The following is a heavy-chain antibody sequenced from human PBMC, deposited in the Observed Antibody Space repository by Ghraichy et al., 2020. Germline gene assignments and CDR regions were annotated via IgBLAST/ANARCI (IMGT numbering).Heavy chain of an antibody. CDR1: GGSINNYY. V-gene: IGHV4-59*08. J-gene: IGHJ4*02. CDR3: ARASTSQLYYFDY. D-gene: IGHD1-1*01. Sequence: SETLSLTCTVSGGSINNYYWNWIRQPPGKGLEWIGYVFYSGSTDYNPSLKSRVTMSVDTSNNQFSLKLSSVTAADTAVYYCARASTSQLYYFDYWGQGTLVTVSS. CDR2: VFYSGST.